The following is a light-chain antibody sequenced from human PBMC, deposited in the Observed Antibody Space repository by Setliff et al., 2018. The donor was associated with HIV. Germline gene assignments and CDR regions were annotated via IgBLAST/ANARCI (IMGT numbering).Light chain of an antibody. V-gene: IGLV2-18*02. J-gene: IGLJ1*01. CDR3: SSHTSGSSPYV. Sequence: QSALAQPPSVSGSPGQSVAISCIGTGGYFGTYGRVSWYQQSPGTAPRLIIYEVSNRPSGVPDRFSGSKSGYTASLTISGLRPEDEGDYYCSSHTSGSSPYVFGPGTKVTVL. CDR1: GGYFGTYGR. CDR2: EVS.